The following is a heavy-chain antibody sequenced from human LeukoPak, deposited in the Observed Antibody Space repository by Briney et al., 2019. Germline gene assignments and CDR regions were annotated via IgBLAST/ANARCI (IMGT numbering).Heavy chain of an antibody. D-gene: IGHD3-22*01. J-gene: IGHJ3*02. CDR3: AKDYYDSSGYYQPYDAFDI. Sequence: GGSLRLSCAASGFTFSSYAMSWVRQAPGKGLEWVSAISGSGGSTYYADSVKGRFTISRDNSKNTLYLQMNSLRAEDTAVYYCAKDYYDSSGYYQPYDAFDIWGQGTMVTVSS. CDR2: ISGSGGST. CDR1: GFTFSSYA. V-gene: IGHV3-23*01.